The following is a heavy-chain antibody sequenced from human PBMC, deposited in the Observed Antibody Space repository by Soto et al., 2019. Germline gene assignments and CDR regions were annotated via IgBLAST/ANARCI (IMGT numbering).Heavy chain of an antibody. CDR1: GFSLSTSGVG. D-gene: IGHD1-26*01. CDR3: AIHVGGSYYDAWFDP. CDR2: IYWYDDK. J-gene: IGHJ5*02. Sequence: QITLKESGPTLVKPTQPLTLTYTFSGFSLSTSGVGVGWIRQPPGKALEWLALIYWYDDKRYSPSLKSRLTIPKDTSKNQVVLTMTNMDPVDTATYYCAIHVGGSYYDAWFDPWGQGTLVTVSS. V-gene: IGHV2-5*01.